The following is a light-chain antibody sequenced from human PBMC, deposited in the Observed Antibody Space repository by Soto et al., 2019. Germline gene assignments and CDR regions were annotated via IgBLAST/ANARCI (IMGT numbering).Light chain of an antibody. Sequence: DIQMTQSPSTLSASVGDRVTFTCRASQTISTSLAWYQQKPGKAPKLLISEASNLKGGVPSRFSGSGSGTEFTLTISSLQPDDSATYHCQQYYSYRTFGQGTKVEIK. J-gene: IGKJ1*01. CDR1: QTISTS. CDR3: QQYYSYRT. V-gene: IGKV1-5*03. CDR2: EAS.